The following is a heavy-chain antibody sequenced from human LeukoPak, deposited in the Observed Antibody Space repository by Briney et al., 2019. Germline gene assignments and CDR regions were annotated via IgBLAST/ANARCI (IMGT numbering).Heavy chain of an antibody. J-gene: IGHJ4*02. Sequence: PSETLSLTCTVSGGSISSYYWSWIRQPPGKGLEWIGYIYYSGSTNYNPSLKSRVTISVDTSKNQFSLKLSSVTAADTAVYYCARLSRSGYLDHWGQGTLVTVSS. CDR2: IYYSGST. D-gene: IGHD3-22*01. CDR1: GGSISSYY. V-gene: IGHV4-59*01. CDR3: ARLSRSGYLDH.